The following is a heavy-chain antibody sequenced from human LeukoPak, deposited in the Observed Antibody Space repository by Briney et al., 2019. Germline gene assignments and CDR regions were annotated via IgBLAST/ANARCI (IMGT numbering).Heavy chain of an antibody. D-gene: IGHD6-13*01. V-gene: IGHV3-30*02. CDR1: RFIFGAYG. Sequence: GGSLKLSCAASRFIFGAYGMHWVRQAPGKGLEWVAFIRYDGSNKYYADSVKGRFTISRDNAKKSLYLQMNRLRADDTAVYHCARVRSAAAGPLDYWGQGTLVTVSS. CDR2: IRYDGSNK. CDR3: ARVRSAAAGPLDY. J-gene: IGHJ4*02.